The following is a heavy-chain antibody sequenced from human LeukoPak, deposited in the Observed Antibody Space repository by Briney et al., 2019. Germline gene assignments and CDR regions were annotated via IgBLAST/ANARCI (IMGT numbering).Heavy chain of an antibody. Sequence: GGSLRLSCAASGFTFSSYAMSWVRQAPGKGLEWVSAISGSGGSTYYADSVKGRFTISRDNSKNTLYLQMNSLRAEDTAVYYCAKNWNVAPHQLSLVVPAATPNFDYWGQGTLVTVSS. V-gene: IGHV3-23*01. D-gene: IGHD2-2*01. CDR1: GFTFSSYA. J-gene: IGHJ4*02. CDR2: ISGSGGST. CDR3: AKNWNVAPHQLSLVVPAATPNFDY.